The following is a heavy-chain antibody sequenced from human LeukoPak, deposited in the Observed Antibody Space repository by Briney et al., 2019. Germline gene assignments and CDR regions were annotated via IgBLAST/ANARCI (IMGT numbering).Heavy chain of an antibody. Sequence: SETLSLTCAVSGYSISSAYYWGWIRQPPGKGLEWIGSIYHSGSTDYNPSLKSRVTISVDTSKNQFSLKLSSVTAADTAVYYCARQPPSDYDILTGYSPDAFDIWGQGTVVTVSS. D-gene: IGHD3-9*01. CDR1: GYSISSAYY. CDR3: ARQPPSDYDILTGYSPDAFDI. CDR2: IYHSGST. J-gene: IGHJ3*02. V-gene: IGHV4-38-2*01.